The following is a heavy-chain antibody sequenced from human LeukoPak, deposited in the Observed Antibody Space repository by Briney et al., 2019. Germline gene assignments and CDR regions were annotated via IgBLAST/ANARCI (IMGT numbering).Heavy chain of an antibody. CDR3: AREFQWYSERTNWFDP. J-gene: IGHJ5*02. V-gene: IGHV1-69*04. D-gene: IGHD2-15*01. CDR2: IIPILGIA. Sequence: SVKVSCKASGGTFSSYAISWARQAPGQGLEWMGRIIPILGIANYAQKFQGRVTITADKSTSTAYMELSSLRSEDTAVYYCAREFQWYSERTNWFDPWGQGTLVTVSS. CDR1: GGTFSSYA.